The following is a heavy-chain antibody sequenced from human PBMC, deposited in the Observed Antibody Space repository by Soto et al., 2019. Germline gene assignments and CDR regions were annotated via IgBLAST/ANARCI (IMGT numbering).Heavy chain of an antibody. CDR1: GFTFSTYS. D-gene: IGHD6-19*01. CDR3: ERITAQILSSGWYGGDDI. CDR2: IRDSGHST. Sequence: EVQLLESGGGLVQPGGSLRLSCAASGFTFSTYSMTWVRQAPGKGLEWVSTIRDSGHSTHYADSGRGRFAISRNNSQKKLFLQIHRLRAEDKAVYYCERITAQILSSGWYGGDDIWGQGTMVTVSS. V-gene: IGHV3-23*01. J-gene: IGHJ3*02.